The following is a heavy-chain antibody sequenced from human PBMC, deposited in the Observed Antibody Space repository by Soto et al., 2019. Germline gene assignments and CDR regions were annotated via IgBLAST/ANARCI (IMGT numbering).Heavy chain of an antibody. D-gene: IGHD4-17*01. CDR1: WFTFKNYP. V-gene: IGHV3-30-3*01. Sequence: GGSLRLSCAPSWFTFKNYPMHWVRQSPAKGLEWVAVISYDGSKKYYAESVEGRLIISRDNSKNALYLQMNSLRDEDTAVYYCVRAPGSATVTTSYVDYWGQGSLVTVSS. CDR2: ISYDGSKK. J-gene: IGHJ4*01. CDR3: VRAPGSATVTTSYVDY.